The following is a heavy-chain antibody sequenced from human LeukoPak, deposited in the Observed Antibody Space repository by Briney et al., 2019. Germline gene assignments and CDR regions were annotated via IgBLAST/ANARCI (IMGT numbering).Heavy chain of an antibody. J-gene: IGHJ6*03. Sequence: PPETLSLTCTVSGGSISSSSYYWAWIRQPPGKGMEWIGSIHYSGSTYYNPSLQSRVIISIDTSKNQFSLKLSSVTAADTAVYYCARGPPYSSSWYGGSGYYYYYMDVWGKGTTVTVSS. D-gene: IGHD6-13*01. CDR1: GGSISSSSYY. CDR2: IHYSGST. CDR3: ARGPPYSSSWYGGSGYYYYYMDV. V-gene: IGHV4-39*07.